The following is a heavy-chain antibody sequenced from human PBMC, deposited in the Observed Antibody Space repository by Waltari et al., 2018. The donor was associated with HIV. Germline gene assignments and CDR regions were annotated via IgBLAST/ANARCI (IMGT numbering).Heavy chain of an antibody. J-gene: IGHJ6*04. CDR1: GLMFSGYV. CDR3: AKDRSGSLHYFYYYGMDV. D-gene: IGHD3-22*01. CDR2: TSFDGTNN. V-gene: IGHV3-30*01. Sequence: QVQLVESGGGVVRRGGSLRLSCSASGLMFSGYVLHGGGQAPGKGLEWVAATSFDGTNNYYAHSVKGRFTISRDNIKNILHLQMNSLKIEDMAVYYCAKDRSGSLHYFYYYGMDVWGKGTTVAVSS.